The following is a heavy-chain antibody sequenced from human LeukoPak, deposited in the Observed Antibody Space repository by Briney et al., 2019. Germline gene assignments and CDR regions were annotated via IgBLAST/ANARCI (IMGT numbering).Heavy chain of an antibody. CDR2: IRYDGSNK. CDR3: ARDFGSGSGNDY. CDR1: GFTFSSYG. J-gene: IGHJ4*02. D-gene: IGHD3-10*01. Sequence: GGSLRLSCAASGFTFSSYGMHWVRQAPGKGLEWVAFIRYDGSNKYYADSVKGRFTISRDNSKNTLYLQMNSLRAEDTAVYYCARDFGSGSGNDYWGQGTLVTVSS. V-gene: IGHV3-30*02.